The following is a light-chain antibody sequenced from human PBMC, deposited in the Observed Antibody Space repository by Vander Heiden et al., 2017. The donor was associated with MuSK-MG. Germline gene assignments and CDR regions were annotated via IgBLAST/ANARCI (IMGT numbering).Light chain of an antibody. Sequence: DIVLTPSPGTLSLSPGERATLSCRASQSVSSSFLAWYQHKPGQAPRLLIFGASSRAIGIPDRFSGSGSGTDFTLTISRLEPEDVAVYYCQQYGGSPGTFGQGTKVEIK. CDR2: GAS. CDR1: QSVSSSF. J-gene: IGKJ1*01. V-gene: IGKV3-20*01. CDR3: QQYGGSPGT.